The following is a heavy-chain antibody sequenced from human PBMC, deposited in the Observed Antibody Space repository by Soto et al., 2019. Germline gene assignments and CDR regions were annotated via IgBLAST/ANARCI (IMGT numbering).Heavy chain of an antibody. Sequence: GASVKVSCKASGGTFSSYAISWVRQAPGQGLEWMGGIIPIFGTANYAQKFQGRVTITADESTSTAYMELSSLRSEDTAVYYCARDLYYYGSGSSPTESYDYYGMDVWGQGTTVTVS. CDR2: IIPIFGTA. CDR3: ARDLYYYGSGSSPTESYDYYGMDV. D-gene: IGHD3-10*01. J-gene: IGHJ6*02. CDR1: GGTFSSYA. V-gene: IGHV1-69*13.